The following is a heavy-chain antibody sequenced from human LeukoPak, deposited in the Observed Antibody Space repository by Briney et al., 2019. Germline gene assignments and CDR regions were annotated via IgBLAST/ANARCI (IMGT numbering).Heavy chain of an antibody. CDR2: INPNSGGT. J-gene: IGHJ4*02. CDR1: GYTFTGYY. Sequence: ASVKVSCKAPGYTFTGYYIHWVRQAPGQGLEWMGLINPNSGGTNYAQKFQGRVTMTIDTSISTAYMELSRLRSDDTAVYYCARAVQVTTGGLFDYWGQGTLVTVSS. CDR3: ARAVQVTTGGLFDY. D-gene: IGHD4-17*01. V-gene: IGHV1-2*02.